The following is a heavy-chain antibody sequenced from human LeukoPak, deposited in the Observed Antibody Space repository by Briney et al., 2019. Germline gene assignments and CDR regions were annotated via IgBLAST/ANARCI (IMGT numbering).Heavy chain of an antibody. CDR2: IYYSGST. CDR3: ARWSPIVVVPAAMRRPSWFDP. Sequence: SETLSLTCTVSGGSISSSSYYWGWIRQPPGKGLEWIGSIYYSGSTYYNPSLKSRVTISVDTSKNQFSLKLSSVTAADTAVYYCARWSPIVVVPAAMRRPSWFDPWGQGTLVTVSS. J-gene: IGHJ5*02. D-gene: IGHD2-2*01. V-gene: IGHV4-39*01. CDR1: GGSISSSSYY.